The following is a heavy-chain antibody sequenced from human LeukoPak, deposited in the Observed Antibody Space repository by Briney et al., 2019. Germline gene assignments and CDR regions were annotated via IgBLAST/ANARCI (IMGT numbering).Heavy chain of an antibody. J-gene: IGHJ4*02. Sequence: SVKVSCKASGYTFSSYAMNWVRQAPGQGLEWMGWIDTNTGNPTYDQAFTGRFVFSFNTSVSTAYLQISSLKPEDTAIYYCARDGPAAYAWGQGTLVTVSS. V-gene: IGHV7-4-1*02. CDR2: IDTNTGNP. D-gene: IGHD3-16*01. CDR3: ARDGPAAYA. CDR1: GYTFSSYA.